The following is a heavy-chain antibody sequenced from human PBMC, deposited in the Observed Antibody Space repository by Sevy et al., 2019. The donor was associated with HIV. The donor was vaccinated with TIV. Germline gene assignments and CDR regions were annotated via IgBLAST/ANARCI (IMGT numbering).Heavy chain of an antibody. CDR3: ARSFGFGELHSYFDY. CDR1: GYTFTSYA. V-gene: IGHV1-3*01. D-gene: IGHD3-10*01. Sequence: ASVKVSCKASGYTFTSYAMHWVRQAPGQRLEWMGWINAGNGNTKYSQKFQGRVTITRDTSASTAYMELGSLRSEDTAVYYCARSFGFGELHSYFDYWGQGTLVTVSS. J-gene: IGHJ4*02. CDR2: INAGNGNT.